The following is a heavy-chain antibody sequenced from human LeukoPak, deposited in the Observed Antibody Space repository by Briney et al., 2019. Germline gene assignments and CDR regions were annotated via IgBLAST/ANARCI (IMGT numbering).Heavy chain of an antibody. J-gene: IGHJ5*02. V-gene: IGHV1-69*05. CDR3: ARDLGIQLWFNWFDP. D-gene: IGHD5-18*01. CDR1: GGTFSSYA. CDR2: IIPIFGTA. Sequence: SVKVSCKASGGTFSSYAISWVRRAPGQGLEWMGGIIPIFGTANYAQKFQGRVTITTDESTSTAYMELSSLRSEDTAVYYCARDLGIQLWFNWFDPWGQGTPITVSS.